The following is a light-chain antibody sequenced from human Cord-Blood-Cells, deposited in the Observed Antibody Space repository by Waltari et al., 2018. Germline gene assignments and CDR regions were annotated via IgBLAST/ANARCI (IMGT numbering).Light chain of an antibody. Sequence: DIQMTQSQSSLSASVGDRVTITCRASQSISSYLNWYQQKPGKAPKLLIYAASSLQSGVPSRFSVSVSGTDFTLTISSLQPEDFATYYCQQSYSTPITFGQGTRLEIK. CDR1: QSISSY. J-gene: IGKJ5*01. V-gene: IGKV1-39*01. CDR2: AAS. CDR3: QQSYSTPIT.